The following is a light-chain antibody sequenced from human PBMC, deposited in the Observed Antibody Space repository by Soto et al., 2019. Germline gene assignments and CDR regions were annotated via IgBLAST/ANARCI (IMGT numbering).Light chain of an antibody. CDR2: DTR. Sequence: QAVVTQQPSLTVSPGGTVPLTCGSSTGTVTTYHFPYWFQQKPGQAPTALIFDTRNRHSWTPARFSGSLLGGKAALTLSGAEPEDEADYYCLLYYDTIRVFGGGTQLTVL. CDR3: LLYYDTIRV. CDR1: TGTVTTYHF. V-gene: IGLV7-46*01. J-gene: IGLJ3*02.